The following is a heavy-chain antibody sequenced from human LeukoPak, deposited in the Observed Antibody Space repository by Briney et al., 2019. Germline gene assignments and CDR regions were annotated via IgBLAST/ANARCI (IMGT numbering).Heavy chain of an antibody. CDR2: IKQDGSEK. CDR1: GFTFSSYW. V-gene: IGHV3-7*01. J-gene: IGHJ6*03. Sequence: PGGSLILSCAASGFTFSSYWMSWVRQAPGKGLEWVANIKQDGSEKYYVDSVKGRFTISRDNAKNSLYLQMNSLRAEDTAVYHCAKRFGSGSYYNVWYYYYYMDVWGKGTTVTVSS. D-gene: IGHD3-10*01. CDR3: AKRFGSGSYYNVWYYYYYMDV.